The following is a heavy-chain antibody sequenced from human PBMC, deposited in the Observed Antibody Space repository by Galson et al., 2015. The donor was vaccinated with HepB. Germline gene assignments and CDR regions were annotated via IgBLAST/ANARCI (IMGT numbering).Heavy chain of an antibody. CDR1: YS. CDR3: ARFLKRGDSSGYYYPDAFDI. V-gene: IGHV3-48*04. CDR2: ISSSSSTI. Sequence: YSMNWVRQAPGKGLEWVSYISSSSSTIYYADSVKGRFTISRDNAKNSLYLQMNSLRAEDTAVYYCARFLKRGDSSGYYYPDAFDIWGQGTMVTVSS. J-gene: IGHJ3*02. D-gene: IGHD3-22*01.